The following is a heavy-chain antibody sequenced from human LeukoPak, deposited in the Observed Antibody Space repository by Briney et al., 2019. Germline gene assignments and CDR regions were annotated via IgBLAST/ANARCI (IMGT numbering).Heavy chain of an antibody. D-gene: IGHD2-15*01. CDR3: TRSLDY. V-gene: IGHV3-7*02. J-gene: IGHJ4*02. CDR2: IKPDGSEI. Sequence: PGGCLRLSCAASGFTFSGYWMDWVRQAPGKGLEWVANIKPDGSEIYYVDSVKGRFTISRDNAKNSLYLQMNSLRAEDAAVYYCTRSLDYWGQGSLVSVSS. CDR1: GFTFSGYW.